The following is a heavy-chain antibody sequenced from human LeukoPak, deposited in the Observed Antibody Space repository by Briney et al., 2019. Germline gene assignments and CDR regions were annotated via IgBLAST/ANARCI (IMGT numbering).Heavy chain of an antibody. Sequence: PGGSLRLSCAASGFTVSSNYMNWVRQAPGKGLEWVSVVYSGGSTYYADSVKGRFTISRDNSKNTLYLQMNSLRAEDTAMYYCAKEAKAGRGFDYWGQGTLVTVSS. CDR3: AKEAKAGRGFDY. CDR1: GFTVSSNY. D-gene: IGHD6-13*01. J-gene: IGHJ4*02. CDR2: VYSGGST. V-gene: IGHV3-53*01.